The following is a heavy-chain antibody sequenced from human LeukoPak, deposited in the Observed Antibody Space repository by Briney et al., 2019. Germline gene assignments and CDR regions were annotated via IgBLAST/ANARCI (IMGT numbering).Heavy chain of an antibody. CDR2: IRSKAYGGTK. Sequence: PGGSLRLSCTASGFTFGDYAMSWVRQAPGKGLEWVGFIRSKAYGGTKEYAASVKGRFTISRDDSKSIAYLQMNSLKTEDTAVYYCTTDYNSRNHLDAFDIWGRGTLVTVSS. V-gene: IGHV3-49*04. CDR3: TTDYNSRNHLDAFDI. CDR1: GFTFGDYA. J-gene: IGHJ3*02. D-gene: IGHD1-14*01.